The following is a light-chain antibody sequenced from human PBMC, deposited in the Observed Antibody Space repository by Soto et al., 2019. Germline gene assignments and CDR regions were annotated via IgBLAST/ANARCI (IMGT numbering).Light chain of an antibody. CDR2: AAS. CDR1: QTISSY. CDR3: QQSYSPPFT. V-gene: IGKV1-39*01. Sequence: DIQMTQSPSSLSASVRDRVTITCRASQTISSYLNWYQQKPGKAPKLLIYAASSLQSGVPSRFSGSGSETDFTLTISSLQPEDFAIYSCQQSYSPPFTFGQGTKLQIK. J-gene: IGKJ2*01.